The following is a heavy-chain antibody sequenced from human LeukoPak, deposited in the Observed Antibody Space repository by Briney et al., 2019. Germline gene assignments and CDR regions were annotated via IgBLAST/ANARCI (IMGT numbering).Heavy chain of an antibody. CDR2: MNPNSGNT. V-gene: IGHV1-8*01. Sequence: ASVKVSCKASGYTFTNYDVNWVRQATGQGLEWMGWMNPNSGNTGYAQEFQGRVTMTRNTSISTAYMELSSLRSEDTAVYYCARPPSIGGSYYYYGMDVWGQGTTVTVSS. J-gene: IGHJ6*02. CDR1: GYTFTNYD. D-gene: IGHD3-10*01. CDR3: ARPPSIGGSYYYYGMDV.